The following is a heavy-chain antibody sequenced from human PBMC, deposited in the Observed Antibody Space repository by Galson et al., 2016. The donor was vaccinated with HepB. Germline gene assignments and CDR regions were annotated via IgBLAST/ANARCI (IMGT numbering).Heavy chain of an antibody. CDR2: IIPIFGAS. CDR1: GGTFSTYT. CDR3: ARDSSGTSHLDY. V-gene: IGHV1-69*13. J-gene: IGHJ4*02. Sequence: SVKVSCKASGGTFSTYTISWVRQTPGQGLEWMGGIIPIFGASNYAPKFQGRVTITADESTSTAYMEVSSLRSEDTAVYYCARDSSGTSHLDYWGQGTLVTVSS. D-gene: IGHD3-10*01.